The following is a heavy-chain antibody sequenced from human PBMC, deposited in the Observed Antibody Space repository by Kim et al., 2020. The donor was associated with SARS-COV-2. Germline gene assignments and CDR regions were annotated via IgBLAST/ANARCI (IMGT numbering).Heavy chain of an antibody. CDR1: GFTFNNFS. J-gene: IGHJ4*02. D-gene: IGHD2-15*01. CDR2: ISCDGSNK. CDR3: AGDKTEIVVVVAATGNLGR. Sequence: GGSLRLSCAASGFTFNNFSMHWVRQAPGKGLEWVAVISCDGSNKYYADSVKGRFTISRDNSKNTLYLQMHNLRDEDTAVYYCAGDKTEIVVVVAATGNLGRWGQGTLVAVP. V-gene: IGHV3-30*04.